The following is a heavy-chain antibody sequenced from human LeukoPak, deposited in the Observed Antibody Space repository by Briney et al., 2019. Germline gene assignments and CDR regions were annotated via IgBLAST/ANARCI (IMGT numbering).Heavy chain of an antibody. CDR3: ARAEAAFGGVIDPFDY. CDR1: GHTFTSYY. V-gene: IGHV1-46*01. Sequence: GASVKVSCKASGHTFTSYYMHWVRQAPGQGFEWMGIINPSGGSTTYAQKFQGRVTMTRDTSTSTVYVELSSLRSEDTAVYYCARAEAAFGGVIDPFDYWGQGSLVTVSS. J-gene: IGHJ4*02. D-gene: IGHD3-16*02. CDR2: INPSGGST.